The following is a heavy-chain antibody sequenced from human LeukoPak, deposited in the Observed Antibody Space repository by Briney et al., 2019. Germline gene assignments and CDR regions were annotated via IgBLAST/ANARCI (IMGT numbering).Heavy chain of an antibody. Sequence: ASVRVSFKDSGGTFSIYAISWVRQAPGQGGEWMGGIIPIFGTANYAQKFQGRVTITADEATSTAYMELSSLRSEDTAVYYCARSIVVVPAARYWDWFDPWGQGTLVTVSS. D-gene: IGHD2-2*01. CDR3: ARSIVVVPAARYWDWFDP. CDR1: GGTFSIYA. CDR2: IIPIFGTA. V-gene: IGHV1-69*13. J-gene: IGHJ5*02.